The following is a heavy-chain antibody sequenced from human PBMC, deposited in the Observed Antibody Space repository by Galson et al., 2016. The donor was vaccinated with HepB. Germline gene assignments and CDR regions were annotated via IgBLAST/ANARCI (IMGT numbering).Heavy chain of an antibody. CDR3: ARAIPSPYYYASSCYLDAFDI. CDR1: GFAFSDYY. CDR2: ISSSNSYT. Sequence: SLRLSCAASGFAFSDYYMSWIRQAPGKGLEWVSYISSSNSYTNYADSVKGRFTISRDNAKKSLHMQMNSLRAEDTAVFYCARAIPSPYYYASSCYLDAFDIWGQGTVVTVST. V-gene: IGHV3-11*06. J-gene: IGHJ3*02. D-gene: IGHD3-22*01.